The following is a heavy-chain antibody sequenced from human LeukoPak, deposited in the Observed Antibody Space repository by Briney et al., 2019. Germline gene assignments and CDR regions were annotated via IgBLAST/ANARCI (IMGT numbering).Heavy chain of an antibody. CDR1: GFTFRSHW. V-gene: IGHV3-7*01. J-gene: IGHJ3*02. Sequence: GGSLRLSCVGPGFTFRSHWVNWVRQSPGKGLEWVANIKPDGIDKYYVDSARGRFTVSRDNAKNSAFLQMNSLRAEGTAIYYCATISAQTFDIWGQGTLASVSS. CDR2: IKPDGIDK. D-gene: IGHD5-24*01. CDR3: ATISAQTFDI.